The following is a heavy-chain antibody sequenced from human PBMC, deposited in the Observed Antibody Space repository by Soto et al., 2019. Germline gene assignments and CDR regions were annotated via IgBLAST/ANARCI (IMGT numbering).Heavy chain of an antibody. Sequence: EGQLLESGGGLVRPGGSLRLSCAASGFTFTGFGMHWVRQAPGKGLEWFAALSGDGDSKYYAESVKGRFTISRDNSRETMFLEMDSRRVADSAVYFCAKPIVRGWKYFKGSDYDVWGQGTIVTVSS. J-gene: IGHJ3*01. CDR1: GFTFTGFG. V-gene: IGHV3-23*01. CDR2: LSGDGDSK. CDR3: AKPIVRGWKYFKGSDYDV. D-gene: IGHD1-7*01.